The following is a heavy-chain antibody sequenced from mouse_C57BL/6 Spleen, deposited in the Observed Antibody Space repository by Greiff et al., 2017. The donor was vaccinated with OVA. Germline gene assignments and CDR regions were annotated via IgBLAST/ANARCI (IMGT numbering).Heavy chain of an antibody. D-gene: IGHD3-2*02. V-gene: IGHV1-59*01. Sequence: QVQLQQSGAELVRPGTSVKLSCKASGYTFTSYWMHWVKQRPGQGLEWIGVIDPSDSYTNYNQKFKGKATLTVDTSSSTAYMQLSSLTSEDSAVYYCARKASGDWGQGTTLTVSS. J-gene: IGHJ2*01. CDR2: IDPSDSYT. CDR3: ARKASGD. CDR1: GYTFTSYW.